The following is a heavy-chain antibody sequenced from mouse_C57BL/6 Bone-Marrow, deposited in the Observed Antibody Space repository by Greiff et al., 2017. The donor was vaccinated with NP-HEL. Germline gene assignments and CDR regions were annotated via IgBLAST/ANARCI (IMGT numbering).Heavy chain of an antibody. J-gene: IGHJ1*03. CDR3: ARGGYFEV. Sequence: VQLQESGAELVRPGASVKLSCKASGYTFTSYGMRWVKQRPGQGLEWIGEIYPRSGNTYYNEKFKGKATLTADKSSSTAYMELRSLTSEDSAGEFCARGGYFEVWGKGTTVTVSS. CDR2: IYPRSGNT. V-gene: IGHV1-81*01. CDR1: GYTFTSYG.